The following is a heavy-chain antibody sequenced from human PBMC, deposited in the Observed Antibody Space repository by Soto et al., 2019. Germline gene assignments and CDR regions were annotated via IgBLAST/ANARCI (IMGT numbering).Heavy chain of an antibody. CDR3: ARSRRERGYSYIFPYCYCGMHV. V-gene: IGHV4-31*02. CDR2: IYYSGST. CDR1: GGSISSGGYY. J-gene: IGHJ6*02. Sequence: LSLTCTVSGGSISSGGYYWSWIRQHPGKGLEWIGYIYYSGSTYYNPSLKSRVTISVDTSKNQFSLKLSSVTAADTAVYYCARSRRERGYSYIFPYCYCGMHVCGQGTMVTVSS. D-gene: IGHD5-18*01.